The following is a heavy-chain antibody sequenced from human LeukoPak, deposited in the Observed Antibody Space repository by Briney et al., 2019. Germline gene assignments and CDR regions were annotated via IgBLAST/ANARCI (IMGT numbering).Heavy chain of an antibody. D-gene: IGHD6-19*01. V-gene: IGHV4-39*01. CDR3: ARHASVDGNWPRPLDY. Sequence: NPSETLSLTCTVSGGSISSSPYYWGWIRQPPGKGLEWIGNIYYSGSTYYSPSLKTRVTISVDTSKNQFSLKLTSVTAADTAVYYCARHASVDGNWPRPLDYWGQGSLVTVSS. CDR1: GGSISSSPYY. J-gene: IGHJ4*02. CDR2: IYYSGST.